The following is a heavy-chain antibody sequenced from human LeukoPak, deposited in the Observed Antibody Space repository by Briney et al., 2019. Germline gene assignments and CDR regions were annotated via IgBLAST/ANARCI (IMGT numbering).Heavy chain of an antibody. Sequence: SESLSLACTASGGSISSDYWSWIRQPQGKGLGWIGFIYYSGSTNYNPSLKSRVTISVDTSKNQFSLKLSSVPAADTAVYYCARSSSAGRRWFDPWGQGTLVSLSS. CDR2: IYYSGST. CDR3: ARSSSAGRRWFDP. V-gene: IGHV4-59*01. CDR1: GGSISSDY. J-gene: IGHJ5*02. D-gene: IGHD6-19*01.